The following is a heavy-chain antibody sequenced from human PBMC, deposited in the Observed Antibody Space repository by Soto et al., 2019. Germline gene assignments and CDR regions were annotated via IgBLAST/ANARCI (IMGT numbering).Heavy chain of an antibody. Sequence: ASVKVSCKASGYTFTSYGISWVRQAPGQGLEWMGWISAYNGNTNYAQKLQGRVTMTTDTSTSTAYMELRSLRSDDTAVYYCARDCYLDCSGGSCDCSRPNEWGYAVDIWG. V-gene: IGHV1-18*01. CDR2: ISAYNGNT. J-gene: IGHJ3*02. D-gene: IGHD2-15*01. CDR1: GYTFTSYG. CDR3: ARDCYLDCSGGSCDCSRPNEWGYAVDI.